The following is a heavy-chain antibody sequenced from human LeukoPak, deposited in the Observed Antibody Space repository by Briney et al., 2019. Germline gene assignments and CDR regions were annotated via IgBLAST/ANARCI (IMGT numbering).Heavy chain of an antibody. V-gene: IGHV3-74*01. CDR3: ARGRFGELNYFDY. J-gene: IGHJ4*02. CDR1: GFTFSSYW. CDR2: INSDGSST. D-gene: IGHD3-10*01. Sequence: GGSLRLSCAASGFTFSSYWMHWVRQAPGKGLVWVSRINSDGSSTSYADSVKGRFTISRDNAKNTLYLQMNSLRAEDTAVYYCARGRFGELNYFDYWGQGTLVTVSS.